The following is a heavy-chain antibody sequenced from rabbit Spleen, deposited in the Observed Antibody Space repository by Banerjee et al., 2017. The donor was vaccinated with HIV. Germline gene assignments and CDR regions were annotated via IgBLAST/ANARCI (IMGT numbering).Heavy chain of an antibody. CDR1: GFSFGDRDV. D-gene: IGHD1-1*01. V-gene: IGHV1S45*01. CDR3: ARDLPGVIGWNFNL. J-gene: IGHJ4*01. CDR2: INTWSGRP. Sequence: QEQLVESGGGLVQPEGSLTLTCTASGFSFGDRDVMCWVRQAPGKGLKWIACINTWSGRPVYANWAKGRFTMSKTSSTTVTLQMTSLTVADTATYFCARDLPGVIGWNFNLWGPGTLVTVS.